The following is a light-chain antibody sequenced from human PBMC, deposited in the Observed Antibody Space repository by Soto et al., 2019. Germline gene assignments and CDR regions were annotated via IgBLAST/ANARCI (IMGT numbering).Light chain of an antibody. J-gene: IGLJ2*01. V-gene: IGLV2-14*01. Sequence: QSALTQPASVSGSPGQSITISCTGTSSDVGGYNYVSWYQQHPGKAPKLMTYNVSNRPSGVSNRFSGSKSGNTASLTISGLQAEDEAHYYCSSFTSNNTVLFGGGTKLTVL. CDR1: SSDVGGYNY. CDR2: NVS. CDR3: SSFTSNNTVL.